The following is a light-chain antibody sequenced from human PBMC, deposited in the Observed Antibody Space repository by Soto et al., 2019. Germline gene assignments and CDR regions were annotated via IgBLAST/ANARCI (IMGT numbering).Light chain of an antibody. Sequence: QSVLTQPASVSGSPGQSVTISCTGTGSDVGGYNYVSWFQQHPGKAPKLLISDVSHRPSGVSDRFSGSKSGNTASLTISGLQPEDEADYYCASYATTTTSGVFGGGTKLTVL. CDR2: DVS. CDR3: ASYATTTTSGV. V-gene: IGLV2-14*03. J-gene: IGLJ3*02. CDR1: GSDVGGYNY.